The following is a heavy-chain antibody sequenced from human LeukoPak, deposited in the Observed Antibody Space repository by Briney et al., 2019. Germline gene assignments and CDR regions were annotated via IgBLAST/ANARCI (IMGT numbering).Heavy chain of an antibody. CDR1: GYTFADYY. CDR2: INPNSGGT. CDR3: ARARWQLVPYFDS. J-gene: IGHJ4*02. Sequence: ASVKVSCKASGYTFADYYMHWVRQAPGQGLEWMGWINPNSGGTNFAQKFQGRVAMTRDTSISTAYLELGSLRSDDTAVYFCARARWQLVPYFDSWGQGTLVTVSS. D-gene: IGHD6-6*01. V-gene: IGHV1-2*02.